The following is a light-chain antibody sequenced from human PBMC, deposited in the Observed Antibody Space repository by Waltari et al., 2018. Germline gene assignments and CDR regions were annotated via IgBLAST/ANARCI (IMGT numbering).Light chain of an antibody. CDR1: ALPTQY. V-gene: IGLV3-25*03. CDR3: QSAGSSVTSVL. Sequence: SYELTQPPSVSVSPGQTARITCSGDALPTQYGYWYQQKSGQAPVLVIYKDRERPSGIPERFSGSSSGTTVTLTISGVQAEDEADYYRQSAGSSVTSVLFGGGTKLTVL. J-gene: IGLJ2*01. CDR2: KDR.